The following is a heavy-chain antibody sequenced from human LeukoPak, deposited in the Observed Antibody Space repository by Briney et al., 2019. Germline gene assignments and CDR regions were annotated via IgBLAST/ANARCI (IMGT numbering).Heavy chain of an antibody. CDR3: ASSVGSTDY. D-gene: IGHD1-26*01. V-gene: IGHV4-39*07. Sequence: SETLSLTCSVSGGSISSSSNYWGWIRQPPGKGLEWIGSIYYSGSTYYNPSLKSRVTISVDTSKNQFSLKLGSVTAADTAVYYCASSVGSTDYWGQGALVTVSS. CDR1: GGSISSSSNY. J-gene: IGHJ4*02. CDR2: IYYSGST.